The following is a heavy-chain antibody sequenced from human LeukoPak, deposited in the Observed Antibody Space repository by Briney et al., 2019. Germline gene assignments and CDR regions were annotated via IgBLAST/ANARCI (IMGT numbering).Heavy chain of an antibody. D-gene: IGHD6-6*01. V-gene: IGHV1-18*01. CDR3: ARGGESRRLDN. CDR2: ISAYNGNT. J-gene: IGHJ4*02. CDR1: GYPFTSYG. Sequence: ASVKFSCQASGYPFTSYGISWVRQAPGQGLEWMGWISAYNGNTNYAQKLQGRVTMTTDTSTSTAYMELRSLRSDDTAGYYCARGGESRRLDNWGQGTLGTVSS.